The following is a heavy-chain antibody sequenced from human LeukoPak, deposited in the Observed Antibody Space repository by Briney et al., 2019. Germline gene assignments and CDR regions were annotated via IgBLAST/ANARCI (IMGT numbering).Heavy chain of an antibody. V-gene: IGHV3-43D*03. Sequence: GGSLRLSCAASGFTFDDYAMYWVRQAPGKGLEWVSLISWDGGSTYYADSVKGRFTISRDNSKNSLYLQMNSLRAEDTALYYCAKAKIAAAGKPEYYFDYWGQGTLVTVSS. CDR1: GFTFDDYA. D-gene: IGHD6-13*01. CDR3: AKAKIAAAGKPEYYFDY. CDR2: ISWDGGST. J-gene: IGHJ4*02.